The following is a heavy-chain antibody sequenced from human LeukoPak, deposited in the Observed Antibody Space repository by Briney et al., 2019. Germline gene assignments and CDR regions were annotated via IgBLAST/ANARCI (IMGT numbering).Heavy chain of an antibody. CDR2: ISYDGSNK. D-gene: IGHD3-16*02. V-gene: IGHV3-30-3*01. CDR1: GFTFSSYA. J-gene: IGHJ4*02. CDR3: AREGEYYDYVWGSYRPPYYFDY. Sequence: GGSLRLFCAASGFTFSSYAMHWVRQAPGKGLEWVAVISYDGSNKYYADSVKGRFTISRDNSKDTLYLQMNSLRAEDTAVYYCAREGEYYDYVWGSYRPPYYFDYWGQGTLVTVSS.